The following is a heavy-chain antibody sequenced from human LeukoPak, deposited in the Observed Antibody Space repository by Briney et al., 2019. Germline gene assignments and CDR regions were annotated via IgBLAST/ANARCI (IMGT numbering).Heavy chain of an antibody. CDR2: ISSSSSYI. J-gene: IGHJ6*02. CDR3: ARDKIAAAGTDYYYGMDV. Sequence: GGSLRLSCAASGFTFSSYSMNWVRQAPGKGLEWVSSISSSSSYIYYADSVKGRFTISRDNAKNSLYLQMNSLRAEDTAVYYCARDKIAAAGTDYYYGMDVWGQGTTVTVSS. CDR1: GFTFSSYS. D-gene: IGHD6-13*01. V-gene: IGHV3-21*01.